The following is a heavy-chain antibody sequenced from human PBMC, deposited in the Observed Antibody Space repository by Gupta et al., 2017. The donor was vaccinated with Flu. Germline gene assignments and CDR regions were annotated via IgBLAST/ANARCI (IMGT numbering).Heavy chain of an antibody. CDR2: IYYSGRT. V-gene: IGHV4-59*08. CDR3: ARFNDYGDGILGY. CDR1: GGSISSYY. D-gene: IGHD4-17*01. J-gene: IGHJ4*02. Sequence: QVQLQESGPGLVKPSETLSLTCTVPGGSISSYYWSWIRQPPGKGLEWIGYIYYSGRTNYNPSLKSRVTISVDTSKNQFSLKLSSVTAADTAVYYCARFNDYGDGILGYWGQGTLVTVSS.